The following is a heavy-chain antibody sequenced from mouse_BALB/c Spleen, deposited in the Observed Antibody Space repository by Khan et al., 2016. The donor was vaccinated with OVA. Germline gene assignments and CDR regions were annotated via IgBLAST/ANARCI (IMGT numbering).Heavy chain of an antibody. Sequence: EVQLQESGPGLVKPSQSLSLTCTVTGYSITSNYAWNWIRQFPGNKLEWMGYISYSGRTSYIPSLTSRISITRDTSKNQFFLQLHSVTTEDTATYYCARRNYYGYAMDYWGQGTSVTVSS. CDR2: ISYSGRT. V-gene: IGHV3-2*02. J-gene: IGHJ4*01. CDR3: ARRNYYGYAMDY. CDR1: GYSITSNYA. D-gene: IGHD1-1*01.